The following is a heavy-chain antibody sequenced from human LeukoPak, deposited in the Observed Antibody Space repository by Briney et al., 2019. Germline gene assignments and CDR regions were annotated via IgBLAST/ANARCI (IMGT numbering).Heavy chain of an antibody. Sequence: GGSLRLSCAASGVTFRIYGMSWVRQAPGKGLEWVSGISGSGGTTNYAESVKGRFTISRDNAKNTLYLRMNSLRAEDTALYYCAKMAYEGGVYWGQGTLVTVSS. J-gene: IGHJ4*02. D-gene: IGHD5-12*01. CDR2: ISGSGGTT. V-gene: IGHV3-23*01. CDR3: AKMAYEGGVY. CDR1: GVTFRIYG.